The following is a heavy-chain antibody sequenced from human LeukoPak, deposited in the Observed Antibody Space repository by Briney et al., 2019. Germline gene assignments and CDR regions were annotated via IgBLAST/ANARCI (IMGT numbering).Heavy chain of an antibody. Sequence: HPGGSLRLSCAASGFTFSSYGVHWVRQAPGKGLEWVAVISYDGSNKYYADSVKGRFAISRDNSKNTLYLQMNSLRAEDTAVYYCAKIASNNGAFDIWGQGTMVTVSS. V-gene: IGHV3-30*18. CDR3: AKIASNNGAFDI. CDR2: ISYDGSNK. D-gene: IGHD1/OR15-1a*01. J-gene: IGHJ3*02. CDR1: GFTFSSYG.